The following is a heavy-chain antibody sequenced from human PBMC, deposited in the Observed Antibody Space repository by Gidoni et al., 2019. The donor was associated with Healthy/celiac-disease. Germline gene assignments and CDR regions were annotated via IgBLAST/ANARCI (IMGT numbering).Heavy chain of an antibody. D-gene: IGHD5-18*01. Sequence: QLQLQESGPGLVKPSETLSLTCTVSGGSISSSSYYWGWIRQPPGKGLEWIGSIYYSGSTYYNPSLKSRVTISVDTSKNQFSLKLSSVTAADTAVYYCARQSLDTAMALMPDYYYYYGMDVWGQGTTVTVSS. V-gene: IGHV4-39*01. CDR1: GGSISSSSYY. CDR2: IYYSGST. CDR3: ARQSLDTAMALMPDYYYYYGMDV. J-gene: IGHJ6*02.